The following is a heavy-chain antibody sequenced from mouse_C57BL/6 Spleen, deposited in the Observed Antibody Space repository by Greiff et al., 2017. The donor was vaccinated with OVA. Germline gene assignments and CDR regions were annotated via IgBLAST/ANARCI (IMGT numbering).Heavy chain of an antibody. Sequence: VQLQQPGTELVKPGASVKLSCKASGYTFTSYWMHWVKQRPGQGLEWIGNIIPSNGGTNSNEKFKSKATLTVDKSSSTAYMQLSSLTSEDSAVYYCARYRDYYGSSYEYYAMDYWGQGTSVTVSS. J-gene: IGHJ4*01. CDR3: ARYRDYYGSSYEYYAMDY. D-gene: IGHD1-1*01. CDR2: IIPSNGGT. V-gene: IGHV1-53*01. CDR1: GYTFTSYW.